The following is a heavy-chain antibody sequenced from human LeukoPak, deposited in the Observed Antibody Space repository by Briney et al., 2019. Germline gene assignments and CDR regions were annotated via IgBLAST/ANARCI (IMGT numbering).Heavy chain of an antibody. D-gene: IGHD1-26*01. J-gene: IGHJ4*02. CDR1: GGSILTTNW. V-gene: IGHV4-4*02. Sequence: SETLSLTCAVSGGSILTTNWWSWVRQPPGKGLEWIGEVHLSGASNYNPSLKSRVNMSIDKSKDQLSLELTSVTAADTAIYYCTRESGAFSPFGFWGQGTLVTVSS. CDR2: VHLSGAS. CDR3: TRESGAFSPFGF.